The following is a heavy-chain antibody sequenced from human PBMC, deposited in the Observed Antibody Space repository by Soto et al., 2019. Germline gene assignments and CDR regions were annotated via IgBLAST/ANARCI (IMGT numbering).Heavy chain of an antibody. J-gene: IGHJ4*02. CDR2: ISGSGGST. CDR1: GFTFSSYA. Sequence: GGSLRLSCAASGFTFSSYAMSWVRQAPGKGLEWVSAISGSGGSTYYADSVKGRFTISRDNSKNTLYLQMNSLRAEDTAVYYCAKGTSYSGSSYYFDYWGQGTLVTVSS. V-gene: IGHV3-23*01. CDR3: AKGTSYSGSSYYFDY. D-gene: IGHD6-6*01.